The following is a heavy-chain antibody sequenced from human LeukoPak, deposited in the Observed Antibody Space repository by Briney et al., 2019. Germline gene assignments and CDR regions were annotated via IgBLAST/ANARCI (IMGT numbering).Heavy chain of an antibody. V-gene: IGHV4-38-2*02. CDR3: AVPYSSGWGGFDP. J-gene: IGHJ5*02. Sequence: SETLSLTCTVSGYSISSGYYWGWIRQPPGKGLEWIGSTYYSGSTYYNPSLKSRVTISVDTSENQFSLKLSSVTAADTAVYYCAVPYSSGWGGFDPWGQGTLVTVSS. D-gene: IGHD6-19*01. CDR1: GYSISSGYY. CDR2: TYYSGST.